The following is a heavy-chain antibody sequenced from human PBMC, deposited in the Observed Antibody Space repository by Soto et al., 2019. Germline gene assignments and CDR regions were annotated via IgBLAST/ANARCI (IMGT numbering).Heavy chain of an antibody. D-gene: IGHD2-15*01. J-gene: IGHJ5*02. Sequence: SETLSLTCTVSGGAISTYYWSWIRQPPGKGLEWIGYIYYTGSTNYNPSLKSRVTISVDTSKNQFSLKLSSVTAADTAVYYCGRASGCSGDSCAFDPWGKGTLVTVSS. CDR3: GRASGCSGDSCAFDP. CDR1: GGAISTYY. CDR2: IYYTGST. V-gene: IGHV4-59*01.